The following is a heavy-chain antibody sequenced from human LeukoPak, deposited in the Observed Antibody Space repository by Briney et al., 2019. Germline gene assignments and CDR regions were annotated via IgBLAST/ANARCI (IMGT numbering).Heavy chain of an antibody. Sequence: ASVRVSCKASGYTFTSYDISWVRQATGQGLEWMGWMNPNSGNTGYAQKFQGRVTMTRNTSISTAYMELSSLRSEDTAVYYCAITRPGSYYYYYYMDVWGKGTTVTVSS. CDR2: MNPNSGNT. D-gene: IGHD1-26*01. CDR3: AITRPGSYYYYYYMDV. J-gene: IGHJ6*03. CDR1: GYTFTSYD. V-gene: IGHV1-8*01.